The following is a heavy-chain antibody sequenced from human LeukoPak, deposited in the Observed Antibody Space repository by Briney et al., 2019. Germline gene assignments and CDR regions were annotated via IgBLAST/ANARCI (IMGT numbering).Heavy chain of an antibody. CDR2: IYTSGST. J-gene: IGHJ5*02. CDR1: GGSISSYY. Sequence: SETLSLTCTVSGGSISSYYWSWIRQPAGKGLEWIGRIYTSGSTNYNPSLKSRVTISVDTTKNQFSLNLRSVTAADTAVYYRASSRGAAGRHDNWFDPWGQGTLVTVSS. CDR3: ASSRGAAGRHDNWFDP. V-gene: IGHV4-4*07. D-gene: IGHD6-13*01.